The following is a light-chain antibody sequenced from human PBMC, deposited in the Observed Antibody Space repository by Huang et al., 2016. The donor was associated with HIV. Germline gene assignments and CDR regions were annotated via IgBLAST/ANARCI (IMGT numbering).Light chain of an antibody. CDR3: QQRSKWPLT. V-gene: IGKV3-11*01. J-gene: IGKJ4*01. CDR1: QSVSDV. Sequence: IVLTQSPATLSLSPGQRVTRSCRASQSVSDVLAWYQQKPGQAPRLLIYDASKRATGIPARFSGSGAGTDFTLTISSLEPEDFAVYYCQQRSKWPLTFGGGTKVESK. CDR2: DAS.